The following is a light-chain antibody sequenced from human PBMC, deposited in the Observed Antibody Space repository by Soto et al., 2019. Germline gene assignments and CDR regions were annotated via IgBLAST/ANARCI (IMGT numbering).Light chain of an antibody. J-gene: IGKJ1*01. CDR3: QQYNSYPTWT. CDR2: AAF. CDR1: QSISSY. Sequence: QLTQSNSSLSASLGDRVTITCRASQSISSYLNWYQQKPGKAPKLLIYAAFGLQSGVPSRFSGSGSGTEFTLTISSLQPDDFATYYCQQYNSYPTWTFGQGTKVDTK. V-gene: IGKV1-39*01.